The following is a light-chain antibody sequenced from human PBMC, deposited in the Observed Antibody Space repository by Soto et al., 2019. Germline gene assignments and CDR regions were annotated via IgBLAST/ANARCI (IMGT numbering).Light chain of an antibody. Sequence: QSVLTQPDSVPGSPGQSITISCTGTISDFVVYNYVSWYQQHPGKAPKLMIYGVSNRPSGVSNRFSGSKSGNTASLTISGLQADDEADYYCSSHTISSALQVFGTGTKVTVL. CDR3: SSHTISSALQV. V-gene: IGLV2-14*01. J-gene: IGLJ1*01. CDR1: ISDFVVYNY. CDR2: GVS.